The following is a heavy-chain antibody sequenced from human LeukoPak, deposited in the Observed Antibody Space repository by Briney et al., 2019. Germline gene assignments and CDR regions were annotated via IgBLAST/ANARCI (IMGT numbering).Heavy chain of an antibody. CDR3: ARENVVGVSHYGMDV. V-gene: IGHV3-23*01. D-gene: IGHD1-26*01. CDR1: GFTFSSYA. CDR2: ISGCGGST. Sequence: PGGSLRLSCAASGFTFSSYAMSWVRQAPGKGLEWVSAISGCGGSTYYADSVKGRFTISRDNSKNTLYLQMNSLRAEDTAVYYCARENVVGVSHYGMDVWGQGTTVTVSS. J-gene: IGHJ6*02.